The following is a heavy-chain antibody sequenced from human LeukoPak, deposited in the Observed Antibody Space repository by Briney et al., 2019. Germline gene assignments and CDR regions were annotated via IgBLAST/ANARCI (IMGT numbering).Heavy chain of an antibody. Sequence: SVKVSCKASGGTFSSYAISWVRQAPGQGLEWMGRIIPIFGTANYAQRFQGRVTITADKSTSTAYMELSSLRSEDTAVYYCASRGDWAFDIWGQGTMVTVSS. CDR2: IIPIFGTA. CDR1: GGTFSSYA. D-gene: IGHD2-21*02. J-gene: IGHJ3*02. V-gene: IGHV1-69*06. CDR3: ASRGDWAFDI.